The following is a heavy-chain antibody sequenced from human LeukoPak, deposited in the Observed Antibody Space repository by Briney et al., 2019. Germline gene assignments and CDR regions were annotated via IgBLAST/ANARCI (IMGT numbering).Heavy chain of an antibody. J-gene: IGHJ4*02. D-gene: IGHD3-22*01. CDR1: GGSFSDYY. CDR3: ARADDSSGYSDY. CDR2: INHSGST. V-gene: IGHV4-34*01. Sequence: PSETLSLTCAVYGGSFSDYYWNWIRQPPGKGLEWIGEINHSGSTNYNPSPKSRVIISVDTSKNQFSLKLSSVTAADTALYYCARADDSSGYSDYWGQGTLVTVSS.